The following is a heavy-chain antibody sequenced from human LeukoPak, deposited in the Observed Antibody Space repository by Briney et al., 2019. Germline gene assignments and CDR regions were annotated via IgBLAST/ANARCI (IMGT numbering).Heavy chain of an antibody. CDR3: ARGRGSGYYYYYYYMDV. V-gene: IGHV4-34*01. CDR2: INHSGGT. J-gene: IGHJ6*03. CDR1: GGSFSGYY. D-gene: IGHD6-19*01. Sequence: PSETLSLTCAVYGGSFSGYYWSWIRQPPGKGLEWIGEINHSGGTNYNPSLKSRVTISVDTSKHQFSLKLSSVTAADTAVYYCARGRGSGYYYYYYYMDVWGKGTTVTVSS.